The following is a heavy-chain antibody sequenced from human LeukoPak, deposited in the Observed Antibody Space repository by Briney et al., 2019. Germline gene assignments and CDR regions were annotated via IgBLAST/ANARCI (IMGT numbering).Heavy chain of an antibody. D-gene: IGHD3-22*01. CDR3: ARRGYYDSSGYSHTPFDY. J-gene: IGHJ4*02. Sequence: PSETLSLTCTVSGGSISSGSYYWSWIRQPAGKGLEWIGRIYTSGSTNYNPSLKSRVTISVDTSKNQFSLKLSSVTAADTAVYYCARRGYYDSSGYSHTPFDYWGQGTLVTVSS. V-gene: IGHV4-61*02. CDR2: IYTSGST. CDR1: GGSISSGSYY.